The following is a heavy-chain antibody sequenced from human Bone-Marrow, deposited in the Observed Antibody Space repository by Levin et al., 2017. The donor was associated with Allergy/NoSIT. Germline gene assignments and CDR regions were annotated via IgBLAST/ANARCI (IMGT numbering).Heavy chain of an antibody. CDR1: GFTFSSYS. CDR3: ARAEISGYEEFDY. CDR2: ISSSSSYI. V-gene: IGHV3-21*01. Sequence: PGGSLRLSCAASGFTFSSYSMNWVRQAPGKGLEWVSSISSSSSYIYYADSVKGRFTISRDNAKNSLYLQMNSLRAEDTAVYYCARAEISGYEEFDYWGQGTLVTVSS. J-gene: IGHJ4*02. D-gene: IGHD5-12*01.